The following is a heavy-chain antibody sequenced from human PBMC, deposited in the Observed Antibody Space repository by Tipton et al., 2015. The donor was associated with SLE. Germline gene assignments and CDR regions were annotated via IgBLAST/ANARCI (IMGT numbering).Heavy chain of an antibody. CDR1: GGSFSGYY. D-gene: IGHD1-26*01. Sequence: TLSLTCAVYGGSFSGYYWSWIRQPPGKGLEWIGEINPSGSTNYSPSLKSRLTISVDTSKNQFSLRLTSVTAADTAVYYCARLEGGWFDPWGQGTLVTVSS. V-gene: IGHV4-34*01. CDR3: ARLEGGWFDP. CDR2: INPSGST. J-gene: IGHJ5*02.